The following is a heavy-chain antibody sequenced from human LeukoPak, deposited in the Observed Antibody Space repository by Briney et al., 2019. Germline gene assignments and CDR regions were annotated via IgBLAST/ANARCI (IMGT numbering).Heavy chain of an antibody. Sequence: SETLSLTCTVSGGSVNSGTYYWSWLRQPPGKGLEWIGNIYSSGSAYYNPSLKSRVTISVDTSKNQFSLKLSSVTAADTAVYYCARGGLLWFGELFDYWGQGTLVTVSS. V-gene: IGHV4-39*07. CDR3: ARGGLLWFGELFDY. J-gene: IGHJ4*02. D-gene: IGHD3-10*01. CDR2: IYSSGSA. CDR1: GGSVNSGTYY.